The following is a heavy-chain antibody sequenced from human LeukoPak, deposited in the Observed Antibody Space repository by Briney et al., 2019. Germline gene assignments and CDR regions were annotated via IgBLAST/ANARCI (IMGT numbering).Heavy chain of an antibody. D-gene: IGHD6-13*01. CDR1: GGSISSNTYY. V-gene: IGHV4-39*07. Sequence: PSETLSLTCTVSGGSISSNTYYWGWIRQPPGKGLEWIGSIYYTGSSYSNPSLKGRVTISVNTSKNQFSLKLSSVTAADTAMYYCARVKVKQQLVPGLGRQYNWFDPWGQGTLVTVSS. J-gene: IGHJ5*02. CDR3: ARVKVKQQLVPGLGRQYNWFDP. CDR2: IYYTGSS.